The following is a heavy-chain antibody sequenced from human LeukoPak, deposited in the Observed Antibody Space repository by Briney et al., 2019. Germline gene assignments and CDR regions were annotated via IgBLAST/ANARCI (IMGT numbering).Heavy chain of an antibody. CDR1: GYTFTDYY. D-gene: IGHD3-22*01. V-gene: IGHV1-46*04. J-gene: IGHJ4*02. Sequence: ASVKVSCKASGYTFTDYYIHWVRQAPGQGLEWMGIINPSGGTTSYAQKLQGRATVTRDTSTSTVYMELNRLRSEYTDVYYCARGYETSGYYSPFGYWGQGTLVTVSS. CDR2: INPSGGTT. CDR3: ARGYETSGYYSPFGY.